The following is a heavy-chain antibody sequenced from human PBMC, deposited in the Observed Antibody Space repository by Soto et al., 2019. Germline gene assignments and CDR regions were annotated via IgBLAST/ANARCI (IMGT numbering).Heavy chain of an antibody. J-gene: IGHJ6*02. Sequence: GGSLRLSCAASGFTFSGSAMHWVRQASGKGLEWVGRIRSKANSYATAYAASVKGRFTISRDDSKNTAYLQMNSLKTEDTAVYYCTRPVPGGMDVWGQGTTVTVSS. CDR1: GFTFSGSA. CDR3: TRPVPGGMDV. CDR2: IRSKANSYAT. V-gene: IGHV3-73*01. D-gene: IGHD2-2*01.